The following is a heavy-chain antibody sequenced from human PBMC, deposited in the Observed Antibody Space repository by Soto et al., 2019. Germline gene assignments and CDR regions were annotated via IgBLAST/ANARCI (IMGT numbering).Heavy chain of an antibody. V-gene: IGHV4-31*03. J-gene: IGHJ4*02. CDR3: ARANQGITGFDY. D-gene: IGHD1-20*01. CDR2: IYYSGST. Sequence: SETLSLTCTVSGGSISSGGYYWSWILQHPGKGLEWIGYIYYSGSTYYNPSLKSRVTISVDTSKNQFSLKLSSVTAADTAVYYCARANQGITGFDYWGQGTLVTVSS. CDR1: GGSISSGGYY.